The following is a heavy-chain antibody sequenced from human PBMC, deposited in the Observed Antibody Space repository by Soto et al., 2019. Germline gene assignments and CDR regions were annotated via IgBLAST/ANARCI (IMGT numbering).Heavy chain of an antibody. J-gene: IGHJ4*02. D-gene: IGHD1-1*01. CDR2: MNPNTGNS. Sequence: QVQLVQSGAEVRKPGASVKVSCEASGYTFTSYDIYWVRQATGQGLEWMGWMNPNTGNSGYAQKFQGRVTMTSDTSISTAHMELSSLRSEDTAVYYCARRPETNGWNGFGADKYYFDFWGQGTLVTVSS. CDR1: GYTFTSYD. CDR3: ARRPETNGWNGFGADKYYFDF. V-gene: IGHV1-8*01.